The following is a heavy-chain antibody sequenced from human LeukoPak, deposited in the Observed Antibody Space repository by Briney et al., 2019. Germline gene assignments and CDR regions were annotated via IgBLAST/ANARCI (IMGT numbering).Heavy chain of an antibody. CDR2: IYYSGST. CDR3: AKHDYSNYVFDY. CDR1: GGSISSYY. J-gene: IGHJ4*02. D-gene: IGHD4-11*01. Sequence: SETLSLTCTVSGGSISSYYWSWTRQPPGKGLEWIGYIYYSGSTNYNPSLKSRVTISLDTSKNQFSLKLSSVTAADTAVYYCAKHDYSNYVFDYWGQGTLVTVSS. V-gene: IGHV4-59*01.